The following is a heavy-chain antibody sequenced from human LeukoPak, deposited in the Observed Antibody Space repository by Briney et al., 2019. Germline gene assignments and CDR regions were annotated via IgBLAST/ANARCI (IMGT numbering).Heavy chain of an antibody. CDR2: INAVDANT. V-gene: IGHV3-23*01. J-gene: IGHJ4*02. CDR1: GFIFSSYA. Sequence: GGSQRLSSEASGFIFSSYAMTWVRQAPGKGLEWVATINAVDANTYYADSVKGRFTVSRDNSKNTLYLQINSLRAEDTAVYYCAKQFLDTNWGQGTLVTVSS. CDR3: AKQFLDTN. D-gene: IGHD3-3*01.